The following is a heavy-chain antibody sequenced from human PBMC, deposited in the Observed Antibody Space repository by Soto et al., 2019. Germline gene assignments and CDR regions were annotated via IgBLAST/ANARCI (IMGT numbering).Heavy chain of an antibody. CDR2: ISYDGSNK. CDR1: GFTFSSYG. V-gene: IGHV3-30*18. Sequence: QVQLVESGGGVVQPGRSLRLSCAASGFTFSSYGMHWVRQAPGKGLEWVAVISYDGSNKYYADSVKGRFTISRDNSKNTLYLPMNSLRAEDTAVYYCAKDRKTHSYGESSNWFDPWGQGTLVTVSS. CDR3: AKDRKTHSYGESSNWFDP. D-gene: IGHD5-18*01. J-gene: IGHJ5*02.